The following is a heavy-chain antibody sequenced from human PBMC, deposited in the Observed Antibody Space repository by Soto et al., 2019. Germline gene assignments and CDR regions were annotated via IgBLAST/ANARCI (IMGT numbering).Heavy chain of an antibody. D-gene: IGHD4-17*01. CDR2: IYWDDDK. CDR3: ARALRFHNWYDP. V-gene: IGHV2-5*02. J-gene: IGHJ5*02. Sequence: GSGPTLVNPTQTLTLTCTFSGFSLSTIELGVGWIRQPPGKALEWLGVIYWDDDKRYSPSLKGRLTITKDTSRNQVVLIMTNMDPVDTATYYCARALRFHNWYDPWGRGTLVTVSS. CDR1: GFSLSTIELG.